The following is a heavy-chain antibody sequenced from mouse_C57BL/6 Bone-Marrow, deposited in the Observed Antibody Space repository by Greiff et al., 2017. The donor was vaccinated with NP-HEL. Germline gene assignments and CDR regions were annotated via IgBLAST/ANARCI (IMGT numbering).Heavy chain of an antibody. J-gene: IGHJ1*03. CDR1: GFSLTSYG. V-gene: IGHV2-2*01. Sequence: VKLQQSGPGLVQPSQSLSITCTVSGFSLTSYGVHWVRQSPGKGLEWLGVIWSGGSTDYNAAFISRLSISKDNSKSQVFFKMNSLQADDTAIYYCASPPNWDAWYFDVWGTGTTVTVSS. CDR2: IWSGGST. D-gene: IGHD4-1*01. CDR3: ASPPNWDAWYFDV.